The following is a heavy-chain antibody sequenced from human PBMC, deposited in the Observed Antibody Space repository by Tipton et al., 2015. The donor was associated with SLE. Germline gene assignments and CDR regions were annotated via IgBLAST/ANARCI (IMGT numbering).Heavy chain of an antibody. D-gene: IGHD3-16*01. V-gene: IGHV4-4*02. Sequence: TLSLTCAVSGGSISSSNWWSWVRQPPGKGLEWIGEIYHSGSTNYNPSLKTRVTISVDTSKIQFSLRLTSVTAADTAVYYCARAIGANYFNFWGQGILVTVSS. CDR1: GGSISSSNW. CDR3: ARAIGANYFNF. CDR2: IYHSGST. J-gene: IGHJ4*02.